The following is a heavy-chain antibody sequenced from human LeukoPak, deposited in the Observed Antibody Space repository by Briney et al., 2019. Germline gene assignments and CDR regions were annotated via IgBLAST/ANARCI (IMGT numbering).Heavy chain of an antibody. CDR2: ISCYNGDT. CDR3: ASGVAAAGQGLFDY. J-gene: IGHJ4*02. CDR1: GYIFNKYG. V-gene: IGHV1-18*01. Sequence: ASVKVSCKASGYIFNKYGVSWVRQAPGQGLEWLAWISCYNGDTNYAQKFQGRVTVTTDTSTSTVFMELRNLNTDDTAVYYCASGVAAAGQGLFDYWGQGTLVTVSS. D-gene: IGHD6-13*01.